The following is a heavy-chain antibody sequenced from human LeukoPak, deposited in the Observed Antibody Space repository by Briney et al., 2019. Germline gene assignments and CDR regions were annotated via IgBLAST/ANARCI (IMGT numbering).Heavy chain of an antibody. D-gene: IGHD3-16*02. J-gene: IGHJ6*03. CDR3: ARALGITFGGVIVPYYYYYMDV. Sequence: SETLSLTCTVSGNSISSGDNYWGWIRQPPGKGLEWIGSIYHSGSTYYNPSLKSRVTISVDTSKNQFSLKLSSVTAADTAVYYCARALGITFGGVIVPYYYYYMDVWGKGTTVTVSS. V-gene: IGHV4-38-2*02. CDR2: IYHSGST. CDR1: GNSISSGDNY.